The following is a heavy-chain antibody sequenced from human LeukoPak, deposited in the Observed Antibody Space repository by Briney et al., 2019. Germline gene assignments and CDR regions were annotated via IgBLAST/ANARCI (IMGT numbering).Heavy chain of an antibody. CDR2: IYSSGNT. J-gene: IGHJ4*02. V-gene: IGHV4-59*01. CDR3: AREGYYDTSGYYCFDY. CDR1: GGSISSYY. Sequence: SETLSLTCTVSGGSISSYYWSWIRQPPGKGLEWIGYIYSSGNTNYNPSLKSRVTISVDTSKNQFSLKLSSVTAADTALYYCAREGYYDTSGYYCFDYWGQGTLVTVSS. D-gene: IGHD3-22*01.